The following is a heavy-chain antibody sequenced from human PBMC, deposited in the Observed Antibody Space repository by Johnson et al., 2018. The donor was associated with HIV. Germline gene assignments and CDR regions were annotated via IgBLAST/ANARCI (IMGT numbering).Heavy chain of an antibody. J-gene: IGHJ3*02. D-gene: IGHD6-19*01. V-gene: IGHV3-7*01. CDR1: GFTFSSYW. Sequence: EVQVVESGGGLVQPGGSLRLSCAASGFTFSSYWMSWVRQAPGKGLEWVANIKQDGSEKYYVDSVKGRFTISSDNAKNYLYLQMNSLRAEDTAVYYCASEGLAGNAFDIWGQGTMVTVSS. CDR2: IKQDGSEK. CDR3: ASEGLAGNAFDI.